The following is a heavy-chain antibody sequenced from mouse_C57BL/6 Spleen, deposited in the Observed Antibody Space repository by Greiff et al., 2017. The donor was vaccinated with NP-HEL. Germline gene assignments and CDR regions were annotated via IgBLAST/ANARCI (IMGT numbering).Heavy chain of an antibody. J-gene: IGHJ2*01. D-gene: IGHD1-1*01. CDR2: ISSGSSTI. Sequence: EVKLLESGGGLVKPGGSLKLSCAASGFTFSDYGMHWVRQAPEQGLEWVAYISSGSSTIYYADTVKGRFTISRDNAKNTLFLQMTSLGSEDTAMYYCARQGITTVFDDWGQGTTLTVSS. CDR3: ARQGITTVFDD. CDR1: GFTFSDYG. V-gene: IGHV5-17*01.